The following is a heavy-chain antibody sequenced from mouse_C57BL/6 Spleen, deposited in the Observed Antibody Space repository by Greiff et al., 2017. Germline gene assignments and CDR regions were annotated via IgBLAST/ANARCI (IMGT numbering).Heavy chain of an antibody. CDR2: INPNYGTT. CDR3: ARYGNYSAWFAY. CDR1: GYSFTDYN. J-gene: IGHJ3*01. Sequence: VQLQQSGPELVKPGASVKISCKASGYSFTDYNMNWVKQSNGKSLEWIGVINPNYGTTRYNQKFKGKATLTVYQSSSTAYTQLNSLTSDDSAVYYCARYGNYSAWFAYWGQGTLVTVSA. V-gene: IGHV1-39*01. D-gene: IGHD2-1*01.